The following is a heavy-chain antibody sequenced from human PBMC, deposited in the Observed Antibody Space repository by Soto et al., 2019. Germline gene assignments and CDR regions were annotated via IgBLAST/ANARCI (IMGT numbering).Heavy chain of an antibody. CDR1: GFSLTTSGVG. CDR3: AHRVLRAVFGLVTTTAIYFDF. CDR2: IFWDDDK. Sequence: QITLNESGPTVVNPTEPLTLTCTFSGFSLTTSGVGVGWVRQSPGKAPEWLAFIFWDDDKRYSTSLKSRLTITKYTAKNLVVLTMANVDPADTATYYCAHRVLRAVFGLVTTTAIYFDFWGQGTPVVVSS. D-gene: IGHD3-3*01. J-gene: IGHJ4*02. V-gene: IGHV2-5*02.